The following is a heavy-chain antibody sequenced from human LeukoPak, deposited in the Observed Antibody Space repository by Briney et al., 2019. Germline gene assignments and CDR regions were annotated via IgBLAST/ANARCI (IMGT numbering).Heavy chain of an antibody. Sequence: GGSLRLSCAASGFTFSNYWMHWVRQAPGKGLVWVSRINSDGINTSYADSVKGRFTISRDDAKKSMYLQMNSLRVEDTAVYFCARYSEVYYYVDVWGTGTTVTVSS. CDR2: INSDGINT. D-gene: IGHD2-21*01. J-gene: IGHJ6*03. V-gene: IGHV3-74*01. CDR3: ARYSEVYYYVDV. CDR1: GFTFSNYW.